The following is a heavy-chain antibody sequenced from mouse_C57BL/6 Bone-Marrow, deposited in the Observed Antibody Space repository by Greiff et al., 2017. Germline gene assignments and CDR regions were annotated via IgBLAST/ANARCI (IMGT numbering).Heavy chain of an antibody. CDR2: ISYDGSN. V-gene: IGHV3-6*01. D-gene: IGHD2-12*01. Sequence: EVKLLESGPGLVKPSQSLSLTCSVTGYSITSGYYWNWIRQFPGNQLEWMGYISYDGSNKSNPYLKNRISITLDTSKNQFFLELYSVTTEYTATYYCAMASYMFAYWGQGTLVTVSA. CDR1: GYSITSGYY. CDR3: AMASYMFAY. J-gene: IGHJ3*01.